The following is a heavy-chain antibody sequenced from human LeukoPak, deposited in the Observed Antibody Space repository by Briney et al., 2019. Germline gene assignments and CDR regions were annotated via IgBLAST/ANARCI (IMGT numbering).Heavy chain of an antibody. Sequence: PSETLSLTCAVYGGSFSYYYWSWIRQPPGKGLEWIGEINLGGSTHYNPSLKSRVTISVDSSKNHFSLRLSSVTAADTAVYYCAMRDSIRYYLDVWGKGTTVTISS. CDR1: GGSFSYYY. V-gene: IGHV4-34*01. J-gene: IGHJ6*03. CDR3: AMRDSIRYYLDV. CDR2: INLGGST. D-gene: IGHD3-3*02.